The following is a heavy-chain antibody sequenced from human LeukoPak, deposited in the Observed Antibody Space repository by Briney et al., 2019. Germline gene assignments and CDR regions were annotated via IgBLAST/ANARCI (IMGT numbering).Heavy chain of an antibody. CDR3: ARVAGRVLRFLEWLSHFDY. Sequence: VASVKVSCKASGYTFTSYGISWVRQAPGQGLEWMGWISAYNGNTNYAQKLQGRVTMTTDTSTSTAYMELRSLRSDDTAVYYCARVAGRVLRFLEWLSHFDYWGQGTLVTVSS. CDR2: ISAYNGNT. D-gene: IGHD3-3*01. J-gene: IGHJ4*02. CDR1: GYTFTSYG. V-gene: IGHV1-18*01.